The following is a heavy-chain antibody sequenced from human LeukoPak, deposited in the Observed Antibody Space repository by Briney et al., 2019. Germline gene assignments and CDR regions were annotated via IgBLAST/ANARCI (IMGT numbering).Heavy chain of an antibody. D-gene: IGHD3-10*02. V-gene: IGHV1-69*13. CDR1: GGTFMKYA. CDR3: ARDLFGEVFDY. Sequence: ASVKVSCKAAGGTFMKYAISWVGQGPGQGLEWMGGIIPIFGTANYAQKFQGRVTITADESTSTAYMELSSLRSEDTAVYYCARDLFGEVFDYWGQGTLVTVSS. CDR2: IIPIFGTA. J-gene: IGHJ4*02.